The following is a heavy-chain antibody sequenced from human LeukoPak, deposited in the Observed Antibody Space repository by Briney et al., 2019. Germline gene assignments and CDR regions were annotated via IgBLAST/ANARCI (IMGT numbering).Heavy chain of an antibody. CDR2: IYSGRST. CDR3: ARDKDPGGHYFDY. CDR1: GFTVSSNY. D-gene: IGHD3-16*01. Sequence: GGSLRLSCAASGFTVSSNYMSWVRQAPGKGLEWVSVIYSGRSTYYADSVKGRFTISRDNSKDTLYLQMNSLRAEDTAVYYCARDKDPGGHYFDYWGQGTLVTVSS. V-gene: IGHV3-53*01. J-gene: IGHJ4*02.